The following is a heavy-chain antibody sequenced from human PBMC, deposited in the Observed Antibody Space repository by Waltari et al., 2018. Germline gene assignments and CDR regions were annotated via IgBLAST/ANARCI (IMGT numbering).Heavy chain of an antibody. Sequence: QVQLVQSGAEVKKPGASVKVSCTVSGYTLTELSMPWVRQPPGKGLEWMGGFEPEYVETIYAQKFQGRVTMTEDTSTDTAYMELSSLRSEDTAVYYCATIDWTMTTVTHGGYWGQGTLVTVSS. CDR2: FEPEYVET. CDR1: GYTLTELS. J-gene: IGHJ4*02. CDR3: ATIDWTMTTVTHGGY. V-gene: IGHV1-24*01. D-gene: IGHD4-17*01.